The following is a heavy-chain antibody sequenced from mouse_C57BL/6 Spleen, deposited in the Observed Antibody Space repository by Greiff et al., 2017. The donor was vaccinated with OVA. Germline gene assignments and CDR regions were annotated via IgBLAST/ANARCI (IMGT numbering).Heavy chain of an antibody. D-gene: IGHD2-5*01. Sequence: QVQLQQSGPELVKPGASVKISCKASGYAFSSSWMNWVKQRPGKGLEWIGRIYPGDGDTNYNGKFKGKATLTADKSSSTAYMQLSSLTSEDSAVYFCARSGYSNYCFAYWGQGTLVTVSA. V-gene: IGHV1-82*01. CDR2: IYPGDGDT. J-gene: IGHJ3*01. CDR3: ARSGYSNYCFAY. CDR1: GYAFSSSW.